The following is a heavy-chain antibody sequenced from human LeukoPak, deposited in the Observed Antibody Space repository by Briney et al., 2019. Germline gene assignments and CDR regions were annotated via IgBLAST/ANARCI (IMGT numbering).Heavy chain of an antibody. Sequence: QSGVSLRLSCAASGFTFSSYWMHWVRQAPGKGLEWVSYINSSGSTIYYADSVKGLFTISRDNAKNSLYLQMNSLRAEDTAVYYCARVDPGFHWIHDYWGQGTLVTVSS. CDR1: GFTFSSYW. D-gene: IGHD5-18*01. CDR2: INSSGSTI. J-gene: IGHJ4*02. CDR3: ARVDPGFHWIHDY. V-gene: IGHV3-48*04.